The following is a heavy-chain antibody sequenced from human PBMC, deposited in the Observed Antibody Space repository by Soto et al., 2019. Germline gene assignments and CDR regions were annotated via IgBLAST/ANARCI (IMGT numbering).Heavy chain of an antibody. D-gene: IGHD3-22*01. V-gene: IGHV1-3*01. CDR2: INVGNSNT. CDR1: GYTFTSYP. Sequence: GASVKVSCKASGYTFTSYPMHWVRQAPGQRLEWMGWINVGNSNTKYSQKFQGRVTISRDTSASTAYMELSSLRSEDTAVYYCARARYYYDSSGLDYWGQGTLVTVS. J-gene: IGHJ4*02. CDR3: ARARYYYDSSGLDY.